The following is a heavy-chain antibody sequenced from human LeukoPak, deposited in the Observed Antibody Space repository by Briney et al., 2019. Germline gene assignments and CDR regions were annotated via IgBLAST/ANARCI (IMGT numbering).Heavy chain of an antibody. V-gene: IGHV4-59*01. Sequence: SETLSLTCAVSGGSISNFYWSWIRQPPGKGLEWIGYFLYGGSTNYHPALKSRVSISVDTSMNQFSLTLNSVTAADTAVYYCAKTGGSDYYDDSAYYGMGTFDFWGQGARVTVSS. CDR2: FLYGGST. J-gene: IGHJ4*02. CDR3: AKTGGSDYYDDSAYYGMGTFDF. D-gene: IGHD3-22*01. CDR1: GGSISNFY.